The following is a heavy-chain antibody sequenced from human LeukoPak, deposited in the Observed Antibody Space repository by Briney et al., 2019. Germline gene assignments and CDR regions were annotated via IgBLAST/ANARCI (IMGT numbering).Heavy chain of an antibody. CDR1: GYTFTSCD. J-gene: IGHJ4*02. D-gene: IGHD5-12*01. CDR3: ARGRSTGYPYYFEY. V-gene: IGHV1-8*03. Sequence: GASVTVSCKASGYTFTSCDINWVRQATGQGLEWMGWMNPNSGSTGYAQKFQGRVTITRNTSISTAYMELSGLRSEDTAVYYCARGRSTGYPYYFEYWGQGTLVTVSS. CDR2: MNPNSGST.